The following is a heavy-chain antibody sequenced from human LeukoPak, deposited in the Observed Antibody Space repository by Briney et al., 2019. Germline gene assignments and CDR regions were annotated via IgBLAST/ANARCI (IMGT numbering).Heavy chain of an antibody. CDR3: ARHYSTDPFDY. CDR2: ISHSGNT. J-gene: IGHJ4*02. D-gene: IGHD4-11*01. CDR1: GASINSYY. V-gene: IGHV4-59*08. Sequence: SETLSLTCTVSGASINSYYWSWIRQPPGKGLEWVACISHSGNTNYNPSLKTRVTISADTSKSQISLKLTSVTAAGTATYYCARHYSTDPFDYWGQGTPVTVSS.